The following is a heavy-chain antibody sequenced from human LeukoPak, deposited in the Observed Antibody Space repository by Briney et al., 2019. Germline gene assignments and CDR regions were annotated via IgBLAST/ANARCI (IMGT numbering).Heavy chain of an antibody. CDR3: ARSRSGYSYDHAAFEI. CDR1: GAAITNFY. V-gene: IGHV4-59*01. CDR2: TRYSGST. J-gene: IGHJ3*02. D-gene: IGHD5-18*01. Sequence: PSETLSLTCPVSGAAITNFYWNWIRQPPGKGLEWIGYTRYSGSTNYNPSLKGRVTISVDTSRNQFSLKLSSVTAADTAVYYCARSRSGYSYDHAAFEIWGQGTMVTVSS.